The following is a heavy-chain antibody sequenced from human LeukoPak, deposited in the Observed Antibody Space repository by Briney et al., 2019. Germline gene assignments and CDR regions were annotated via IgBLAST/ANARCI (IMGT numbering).Heavy chain of an antibody. V-gene: IGHV4-59*01. CDR3: AREGTSGTHLNWFDP. CDR2: IYGSGST. J-gene: IGHJ5*02. Sequence: SETLSLTCSVSGGSISSYYWSWIRQPPGKGLEWIGHIYGSGSTNYNPSLKSRVTLSVDTSKNQFSLKLSSVTAADTAVYYCAREGTSGTHLNWFDPWGQGTLVTVSS. D-gene: IGHD1-1*01. CDR1: GGSISSYY.